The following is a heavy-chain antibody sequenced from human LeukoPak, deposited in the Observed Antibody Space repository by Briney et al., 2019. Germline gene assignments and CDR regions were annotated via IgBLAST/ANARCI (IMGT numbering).Heavy chain of an antibody. CDR2: IYPGNADA. CDR3: AIQASYDTNGYAFDY. D-gene: IGHD3-22*01. V-gene: IGHV5-51*01. CDR1: GYIPMNHW. Sequence: GESLKISCKAAGYIPMNHWIGGVRQMPGKGLDWMGIIYPGNADATYSPSFQGQVTISADKSTTTVYLQWSSLKASDTAMYYCAIQASYDTNGYAFDYWGQGTLVTVSS. J-gene: IGHJ4*02.